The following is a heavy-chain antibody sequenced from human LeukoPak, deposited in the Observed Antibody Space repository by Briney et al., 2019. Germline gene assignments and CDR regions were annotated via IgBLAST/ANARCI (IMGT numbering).Heavy chain of an antibody. J-gene: IGHJ4*02. CDR1: GFTFRSHN. CDR2: ITGNGGST. V-gene: IGHV3-64*01. Sequence: GGSLRLSCAASGFTFRSHNMHWVRQAPGKGLEYVSGITGNGGSTSYANSVKGRFTISRDNSKNTLYLQMGSLGPDDMAVYYCARSGTYREHDFWGQGTLVTVSS. CDR3: ARSGTYREHDF. D-gene: IGHD1/OR15-1a*01.